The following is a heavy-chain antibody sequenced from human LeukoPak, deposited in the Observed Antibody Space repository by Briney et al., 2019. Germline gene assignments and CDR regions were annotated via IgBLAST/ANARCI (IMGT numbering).Heavy chain of an antibody. V-gene: IGHV3-23*01. CDR1: GFTFSSYA. D-gene: IGHD6-13*01. Sequence: TGGSLRLSCAASGFTFSSYAMSWVRQAPGKGLEWVSAISGSGGSTYYADSVKGRFTISRDNSKNTLYLQMNSLRAEDTAIYYCAKDQGEGSSWYPYDAFDIWGQGTMVTVSS. CDR2: ISGSGGST. J-gene: IGHJ3*02. CDR3: AKDQGEGSSWYPYDAFDI.